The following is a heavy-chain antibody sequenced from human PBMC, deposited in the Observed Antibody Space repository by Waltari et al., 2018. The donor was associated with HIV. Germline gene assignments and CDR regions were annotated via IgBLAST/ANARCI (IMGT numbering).Heavy chain of an antibody. CDR3: ARDPQYCSSTSCSYYFDY. V-gene: IGHV3-30-3*01. J-gene: IGHJ4*02. CDR2: ISYDGSNK. Sequence: QVQLVESGGGVVQPGRSVRLSCAASGFTFSSYSLHWVRQAPGKGLEWVAVISYDGSNKYYADSVKGRFTISRDNSKNTLYLQMNSLRAEDTAVYYCARDPQYCSSTSCSYYFDYWGQGTLVTVSS. CDR1: GFTFSSYS. D-gene: IGHD2-2*01.